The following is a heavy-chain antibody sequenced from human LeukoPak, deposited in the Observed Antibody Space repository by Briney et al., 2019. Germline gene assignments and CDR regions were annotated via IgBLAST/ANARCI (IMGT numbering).Heavy chain of an antibody. J-gene: IGHJ3*02. CDR1: GGTFSSYG. CDR3: ARLGSTDAFDI. CDR2: IIPIFGSA. V-gene: IGHV1-69*13. Sequence: ASVKVSCKASGGTFSSYGINWVRQAPGQGLEWMGGIIPIFGSANYAQSFQGRVTITADESTTTVYMDLSSLRSEDTAVYYCARLGSTDAFDIWGQGTMVTVSS. D-gene: IGHD3-16*01.